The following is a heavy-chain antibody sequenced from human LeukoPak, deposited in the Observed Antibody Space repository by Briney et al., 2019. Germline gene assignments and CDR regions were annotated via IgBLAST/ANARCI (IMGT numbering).Heavy chain of an antibody. V-gene: IGHV3-21*01. Sequence: GGSLRLSCAASGFTFSSYSMNWVRQAPGKGLEWVSSISSSSSYIYYADSVKGRFTISRDNAKNSLYLQMNSLRAEDAAVYYCARVFWAGTAIDYWGQGTLVTVSS. CDR1: GFTFSSYS. CDR2: ISSSSSYI. CDR3: ARVFWAGTAIDY. J-gene: IGHJ4*02. D-gene: IGHD3/OR15-3a*01.